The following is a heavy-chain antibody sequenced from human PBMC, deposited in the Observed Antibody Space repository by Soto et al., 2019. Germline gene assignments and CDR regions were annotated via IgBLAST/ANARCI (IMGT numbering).Heavy chain of an antibody. V-gene: IGHV4-34*01. CDR1: GQSFSGHS. J-gene: IGHJ4*02. Sequence: QVQLQQWGAGLVKPSETLSLSCAVYGQSFSGHSWAWIRQPPGKGLEWIGEINESGSTYYNPSLKSRVTISTDTSNNQFSLKLSSVSAADTAADFCARGSGIVALPGELEDVKYDYWGQGTLVNVSS. CDR3: ARGSGIVALPGELEDVKYDY. D-gene: IGHD1-1*01. CDR2: INESGST.